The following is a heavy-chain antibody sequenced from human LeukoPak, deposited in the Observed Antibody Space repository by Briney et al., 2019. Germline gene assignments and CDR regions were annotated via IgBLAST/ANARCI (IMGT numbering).Heavy chain of an antibody. CDR3: ARRPYYDFWSGYSDYFDY. D-gene: IGHD3-3*01. CDR2: IYYSGST. J-gene: IGHJ4*02. CDR1: GGSISSSSYY. V-gene: IGHV4-39*01. Sequence: SETLPLTCTVSGGSISSSSYYWGWIRQPPGKGLEWIGSIYYSGSTYYNPSLKSRVTISVDTSKNQFSLKLSSVTAADTAVYYCARRPYYDFWSGYSDYFDYWGQGTLVTVSS.